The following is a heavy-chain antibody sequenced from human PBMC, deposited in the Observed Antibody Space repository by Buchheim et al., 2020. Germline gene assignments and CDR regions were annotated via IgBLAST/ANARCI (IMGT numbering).Heavy chain of an antibody. CDR1: GGSLSSYY. CDR3: ARETSRQYYYYGMDV. Sequence: QVQLQESGPGLVKPSETLSLTCTVSGGSLSSYYWSWIRQPPGKGLEWIGYIYYSGSTNYNPSLQSRATLSVDTSKNQFSLKLSSVTAADTAVYYCARETSRQYYYYGMDVLGQGTT. CDR2: IYYSGST. J-gene: IGHJ6*02. V-gene: IGHV4-59*01. D-gene: IGHD2-2*01.